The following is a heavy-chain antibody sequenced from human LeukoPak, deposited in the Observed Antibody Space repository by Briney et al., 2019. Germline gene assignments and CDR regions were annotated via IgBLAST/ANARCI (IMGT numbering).Heavy chain of an antibody. V-gene: IGHV4-34*01. D-gene: IGHD6-19*01. CDR1: GGSFSGYY. CDR3: ARGRYRLRYSSGSHDAFDI. Sequence: SETLSLTCAVYGGSFSGYYWSWIRQPPGKVLEWIGEINHSGSTNYNPSLKSRVTISVDTSKNQFSLKLSSVTAADTAVYYCARGRYRLRYSSGSHDAFDIWGQGTMVTVSS. CDR2: INHSGST. J-gene: IGHJ3*02.